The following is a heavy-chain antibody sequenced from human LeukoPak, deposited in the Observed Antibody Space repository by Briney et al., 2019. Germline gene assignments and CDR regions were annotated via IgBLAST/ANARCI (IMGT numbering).Heavy chain of an antibody. CDR1: GGTFSSYA. CDR3: ARDQVTMVRGAPTAFDY. CDR2: IIPIFGTA. Sequence: ASVKVSCKASGGTFSSYAISWVRQAPGQGLEWMGGIIPIFGTANYAQKFQGRVTITADESTSTAYMELSSLRSEDTAVYYCARDQVTMVRGAPTAFDYWGQGTLVTVSS. D-gene: IGHD3-10*01. J-gene: IGHJ4*02. V-gene: IGHV1-69*13.